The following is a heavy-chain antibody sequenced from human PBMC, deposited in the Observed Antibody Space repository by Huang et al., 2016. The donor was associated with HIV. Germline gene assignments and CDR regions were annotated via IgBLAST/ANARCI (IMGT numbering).Heavy chain of an antibody. CDR3: ARLPGSITMIRGVITDPY. Sequence: QLQLQESGPGLVKPSETLSLTCTVSGGSIRSDNYYWGWIRQPPGTGLEWIGSIYYSGSTSYNPSLKRRVTITVDTSKNHFSLRMRSVTAADTAVYYCARLPGSITMIRGVITDPYWGQGTLVTVSS. V-gene: IGHV4-39*02. D-gene: IGHD3-10*01. CDR2: IYYSGST. J-gene: IGHJ4*02. CDR1: GGSIRSDNYY.